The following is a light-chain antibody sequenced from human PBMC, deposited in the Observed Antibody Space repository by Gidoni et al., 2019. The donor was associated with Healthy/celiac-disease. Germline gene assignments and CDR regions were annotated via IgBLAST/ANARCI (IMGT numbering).Light chain of an antibody. CDR1: KSSSSW. J-gene: IGKJ2*01. V-gene: IGKV1-5*01. CDR2: DAS. Sequence: GDRVTITCRASKSSSSWWAWYQQKPGKAPKLLIYDASSLESGVPSRFSGSGSGTEFTITISSLQPDDFATYYCQQYNSYPMYTFGQGTKLEIK. CDR3: QQYNSYPMYT.